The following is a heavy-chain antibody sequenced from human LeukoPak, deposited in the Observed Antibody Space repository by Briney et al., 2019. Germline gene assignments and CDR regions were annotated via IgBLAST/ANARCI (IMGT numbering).Heavy chain of an antibody. J-gene: IGHJ4*02. CDR2: ISSDGSIT. CDR1: GFTFSTYW. CDR3: ARHLNYYLDY. D-gene: IGHD3-10*01. V-gene: IGHV3-74*01. Sequence: GGSLRLSCAASGFTFSTYWMHWVRQAPGKGLVWVSRISSDGSITGYADSVKGRFTISRDNAKNALYLQMNSLRAEDTAVYYCARHLNYYLDYWGQGTLVTVSS.